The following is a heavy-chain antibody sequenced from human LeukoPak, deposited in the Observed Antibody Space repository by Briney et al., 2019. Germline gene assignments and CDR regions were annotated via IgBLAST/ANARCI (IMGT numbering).Heavy chain of an antibody. Sequence: GSSVKVSCEASGGTFSSYAITWVRQAPGQGLEWMGTIIPIVNITSFAQKLQGRVTITADKSTSTAYMELSSLDSEDAAMYYCARGPNCGGDCYSYFDYWGQGTLVIVSS. D-gene: IGHD2-21*02. CDR3: ARGPNCGGDCYSYFDY. CDR2: IIPIVNIT. J-gene: IGHJ4*02. V-gene: IGHV1-69*04. CDR1: GGTFSSYA.